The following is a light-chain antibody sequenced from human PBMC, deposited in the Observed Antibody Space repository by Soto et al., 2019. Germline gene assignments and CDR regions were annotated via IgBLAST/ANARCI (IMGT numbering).Light chain of an antibody. J-gene: IGKJ2*01. Sequence: EIILTQSPASLSVSPGERATLSCRASQSVNNNLAWYQQKPGQAPRLLIYGASTRATGIPGRCRGSGSGTEFTLTITSLQSEDFAVYFCQQYNNLPPDTFGQGTKVEIK. CDR1: QSVNNN. V-gene: IGKV3-15*01. CDR2: GAS. CDR3: QQYNNLPPDT.